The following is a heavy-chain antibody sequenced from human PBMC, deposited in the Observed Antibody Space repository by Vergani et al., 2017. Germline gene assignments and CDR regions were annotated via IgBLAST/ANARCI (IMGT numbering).Heavy chain of an antibody. J-gene: IGHJ1*01. CDR2: IYTSGST. Sequence: QVQLQESGPGLVKPSETLSLTCTVSGGSISSYYWSWIRQPAGKGLEWIGRIYTSGSTNYNPSLKSRVTMSVDTSKNQFSLKLSSVTAADTAVYYCARDQPGYSSSWNRAEYFQHWGQGTLVTVSS. CDR3: ARDQPGYSSSWNRAEYFQH. D-gene: IGHD6-13*01. V-gene: IGHV4-4*07. CDR1: GGSISSYY.